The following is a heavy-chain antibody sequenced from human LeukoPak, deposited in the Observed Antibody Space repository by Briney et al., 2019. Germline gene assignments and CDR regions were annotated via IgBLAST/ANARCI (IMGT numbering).Heavy chain of an antibody. Sequence: SETLSLTYAVSCDSFSSHYWTWIRQSPGTGLEWIGYISHIGRTNYNPSLKSRVTISIDTSKNQFSLKLRSVTAADTAVYYCARDLVTVTKGFDIWGQGTMVSVSS. CDR1: CDSFSSHY. D-gene: IGHD4-17*01. V-gene: IGHV4-59*11. CDR3: ARDLVTVTKGFDI. CDR2: ISHIGRT. J-gene: IGHJ3*02.